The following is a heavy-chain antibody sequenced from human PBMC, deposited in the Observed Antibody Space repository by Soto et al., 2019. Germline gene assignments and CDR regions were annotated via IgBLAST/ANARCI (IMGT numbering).Heavy chain of an antibody. V-gene: IGHV1-24*01. CDR2: FDPEDGET. J-gene: IGHJ5*02. CDR1: GYTLTELS. CDR3: ATVRIPDAYCSGGSCYSPIRWFDP. D-gene: IGHD2-15*01. Sequence: ASVKVSCKVSGYTLTELSMHWVRQAPGKGLEWMGGFDPEDGETIYAQKFQGRVTMTEDTSTDTAYMELSSLRSEDTAVYYCATVRIPDAYCSGGSCYSPIRWFDPWGQGTLVTVSS.